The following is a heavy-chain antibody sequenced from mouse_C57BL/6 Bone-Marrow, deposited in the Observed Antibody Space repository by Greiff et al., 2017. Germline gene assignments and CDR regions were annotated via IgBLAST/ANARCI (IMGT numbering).Heavy chain of an antibody. CDR2: IYPGSGNT. J-gene: IGHJ3*01. V-gene: IGHV1-76*01. Sequence: VPLQQSGAELVRPGASVKLSCKASGYTFTDYYINWVKQRPGQGLEWIARIYPGSGNTYYNEKFKGKATLTAEKSSSTAYMQLSSLTSEDSAVYFCARPNYGSPFAYWGQGTLVTVSA. CDR1: GYTFTDYY. D-gene: IGHD1-1*01. CDR3: ARPNYGSPFAY.